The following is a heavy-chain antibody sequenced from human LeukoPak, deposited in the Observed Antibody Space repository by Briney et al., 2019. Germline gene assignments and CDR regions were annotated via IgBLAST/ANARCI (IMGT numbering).Heavy chain of an antibody. CDR2: IYYSGST. Sequence: SETLSLTCTVSGGSISSYYWSWIRQPPGKGLEWIGYIYYSGSTNYNPSLKSRVTISVDTSKTQFSLKLSSVTAADTAVYYCARGFGYYDSSGYLQAFDIWGQGTMVTVSS. J-gene: IGHJ3*02. CDR3: ARGFGYYDSSGYLQAFDI. D-gene: IGHD3-22*01. V-gene: IGHV4-59*01. CDR1: GGSISSYY.